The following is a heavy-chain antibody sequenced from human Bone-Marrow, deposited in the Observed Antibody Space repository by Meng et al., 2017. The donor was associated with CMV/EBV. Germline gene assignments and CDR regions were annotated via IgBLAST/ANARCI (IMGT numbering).Heavy chain of an antibody. J-gene: IGHJ2*01. CDR2: IKRDGSGK. Sequence: GGSLRLSCVGSGFTFSNYWMTWARQPPGKGLEWVANIKRDGSGKYYVDSVKGRYAISRDNAKNSLYLQMNSLRAEDTAVYYCATYSSSQFSWYFDLWGRGTLVTVSS. V-gene: IGHV3-7*01. D-gene: IGHD6-6*01. CDR3: ATYSSSQFSWYFDL. CDR1: GFTFSNYW.